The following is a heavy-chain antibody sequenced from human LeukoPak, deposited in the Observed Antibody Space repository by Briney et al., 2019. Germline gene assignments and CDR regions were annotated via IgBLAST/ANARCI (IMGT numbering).Heavy chain of an antibody. Sequence: PSETLSLTCTVSGGSISSYYWSWIRQPPGKGLEWIGYIYYSGSTNYNPSLKSRVTISVDSSKNQFSLKLSSVTAADTAVYYCARVNWKGYYYYYMDVWGKGTTVTISS. D-gene: IGHD1-20*01. J-gene: IGHJ6*03. CDR3: ARVNWKGYYYYYMDV. CDR1: GGSISSYY. CDR2: IYYSGST. V-gene: IGHV4-59*01.